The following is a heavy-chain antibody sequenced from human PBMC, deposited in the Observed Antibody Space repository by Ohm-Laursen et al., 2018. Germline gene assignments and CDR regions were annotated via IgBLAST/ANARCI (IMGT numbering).Heavy chain of an antibody. CDR1: GFTFSDYY. V-gene: IGHV4-59*12. J-gene: IGHJ3*02. D-gene: IGHD6-19*01. CDR3: ARVKQWLIYAFDI. CDR2: IYYTGST. Sequence: LRLSCSASGFTFSDYYMNWIRQPPGKGLEWIGHIYYTGSTNYNPSLKSRVTISVDTSKNQFSLKLSSVTAADTAVYYCARVKQWLIYAFDIWGQGTMVTVSS.